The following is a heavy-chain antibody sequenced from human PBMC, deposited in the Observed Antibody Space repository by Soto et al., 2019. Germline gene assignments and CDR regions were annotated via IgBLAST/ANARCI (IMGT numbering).Heavy chain of an antibody. CDR1: GFTFSSYS. CDR3: ARGSGNTLVYYYYGMDV. Sequence: GGSLRLSCAASGFTFSSYSMNWVRQAPGKGLEWVSYISSSSSTIYYADSVKGRFTISRDNAKNSLYLQMNSLRDEDTAVYYCARGSGNTLVYYYYGMDVWGQGTTVTVSS. J-gene: IGHJ6*02. CDR2: ISSSSSTI. V-gene: IGHV3-48*02. D-gene: IGHD2-2*02.